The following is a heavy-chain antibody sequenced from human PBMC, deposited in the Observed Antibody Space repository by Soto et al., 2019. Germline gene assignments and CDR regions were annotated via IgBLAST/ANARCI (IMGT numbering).Heavy chain of an antibody. Sequence: QVQLQESGPGLVKPSGTLSLTCAVSSGSISSTNWWSWVRQPPGKGLEWMGEIYHSGSINYNPSLNSRVTISVDKSKNQFSLTLSSVTAADTAVYYCGRALRGFSAFDIWGQGTMVIVSS. CDR1: SGSISSTNW. D-gene: IGHD3-16*01. J-gene: IGHJ3*02. CDR2: IYHSGSI. V-gene: IGHV4-4*02. CDR3: GRALRGFSAFDI.